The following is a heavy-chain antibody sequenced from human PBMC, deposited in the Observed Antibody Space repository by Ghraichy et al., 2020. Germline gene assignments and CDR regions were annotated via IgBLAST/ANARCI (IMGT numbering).Heavy chain of an antibody. Sequence: GGSLRLSCAPSGFTFINAWMSWVRQAPGKGLEWVGRITSKTDGGTTDYAAPVKGRFTISRDDSKNTVYLQMNSLKTEDTAVYYCTTVTGGYDSMKAYWDQGTLVTVTS. V-gene: IGHV3-15*01. CDR1: GFTFINAW. D-gene: IGHD5-12*01. CDR3: TTVTGGYDSMKAY. CDR2: ITSKTDGGTT. J-gene: IGHJ4*02.